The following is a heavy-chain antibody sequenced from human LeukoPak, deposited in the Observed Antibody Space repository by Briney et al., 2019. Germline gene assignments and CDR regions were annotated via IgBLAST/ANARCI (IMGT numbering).Heavy chain of an antibody. Sequence: GALRLSCAASGFTFSSYTIHWVRQAPGKGLEWVSCISSSSSYIYYTDSVKGRFTISRDNAKNTLYLQMNSLRAEDTAVYYCARAVAGLYSYYEGLDVWGQGTTVTVSS. D-gene: IGHD6-19*01. CDR1: GFTFSSYT. J-gene: IGHJ6*02. V-gene: IGHV3-21*01. CDR3: ARAVAGLYSYYEGLDV. CDR2: ISSSSSYI.